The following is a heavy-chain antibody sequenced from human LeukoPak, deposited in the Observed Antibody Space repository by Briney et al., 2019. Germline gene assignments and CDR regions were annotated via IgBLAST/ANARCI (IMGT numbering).Heavy chain of an antibody. CDR2: IIPILGIA. D-gene: IGHD2-15*01. CDR3: ARDPLGYCSGGSCYHDAFDI. CDR1: GGTFSSYA. V-gene: IGHV1-69*04. J-gene: IGHJ3*02. Sequence: VASVKVFCKASGGTFSSYAIRWVRQAPGQGLEWMGRIIPILGIANYAQKFQGRVTITADKSTSTAYMELSSLRPEDTAVYYCARDPLGYCSGGSCYHDAFDIWGQGTMVTVSS.